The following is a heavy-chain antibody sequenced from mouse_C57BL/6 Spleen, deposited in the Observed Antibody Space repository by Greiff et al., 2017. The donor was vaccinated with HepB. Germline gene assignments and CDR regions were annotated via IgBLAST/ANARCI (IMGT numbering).Heavy chain of an antibody. CDR1: GFTFSDYG. J-gene: IGHJ4*01. D-gene: IGHD1-1*01. V-gene: IGHV5-17*01. Sequence: EVQLQQSGGGLVKPGGSLKLSCAASGFTFSDYGMHWVRQAPEKGLEWVAYISSGSSTIYYADTVKGRFTISRDNAKNTLFLQMTSLRSEDTAMYYCAREYYGNYAMDYWGQGTSVTVSS. CDR2: ISSGSSTI. CDR3: AREYYGNYAMDY.